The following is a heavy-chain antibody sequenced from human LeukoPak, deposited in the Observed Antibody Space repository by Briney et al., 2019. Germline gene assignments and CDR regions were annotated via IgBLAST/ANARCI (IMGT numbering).Heavy chain of an antibody. Sequence: PGGSLRLSCAASGFTFSSYSMNWVRQAPGKGLEWVSYISSSSSTIYYADPVKGRFTISRDNAKNSLYLQMNSLRAEDTAVYYCARGKYSSSSGLADYWGQGTLVTVSS. CDR1: GFTFSSYS. J-gene: IGHJ4*02. CDR2: ISSSSSTI. V-gene: IGHV3-48*04. CDR3: ARGKYSSSSGLADY. D-gene: IGHD6-6*01.